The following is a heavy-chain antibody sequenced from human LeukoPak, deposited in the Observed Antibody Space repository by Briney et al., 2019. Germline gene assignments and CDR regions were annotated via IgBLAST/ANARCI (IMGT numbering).Heavy chain of an antibody. CDR3: ASPPRGIFGVVRVALDI. Sequence: PGGSLRLSCAASGFTFSSYSMNWVRQAPGKGLEWVSSISSSSSYIYYADSVKGRFTISRDNAKNSLYLQMNSLRAEDTAVYYCASPPRGIFGVVRVALDIWGQGTMVTVSS. D-gene: IGHD3-3*01. J-gene: IGHJ3*02. CDR1: GFTFSSYS. V-gene: IGHV3-21*01. CDR2: ISSSSSYI.